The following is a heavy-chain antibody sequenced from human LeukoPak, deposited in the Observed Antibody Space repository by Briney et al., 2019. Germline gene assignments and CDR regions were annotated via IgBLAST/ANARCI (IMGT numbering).Heavy chain of an antibody. J-gene: IGHJ4*02. CDR2: ISYDGSNK. V-gene: IGHV3-30*01. CDR1: GFTFSSYA. CDR3: ARVHKTGDFWSGAPPYFDY. D-gene: IGHD3-3*01. Sequence: GGSLRLSCAASGFTFSSYAMHRVRQAPGKGLEWVAVISYDGSNKYYADSVKGRFTISRDNSKNTLYLQMNSLRAEDTAVYYCARVHKTGDFWSGAPPYFDYWGQGTLVTVSS.